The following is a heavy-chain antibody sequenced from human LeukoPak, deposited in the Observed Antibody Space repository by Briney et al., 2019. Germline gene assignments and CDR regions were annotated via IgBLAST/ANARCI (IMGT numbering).Heavy chain of an antibody. CDR3: ARGDYGDYDWFDP. D-gene: IGHD4-17*01. V-gene: IGHV3-30*03. CDR1: GFTFSSYG. J-gene: IGHJ5*02. Sequence: GGSLRLSCAASGFTFSSYGMHWVRQAPGKGLEWVAVISYDGSNKYYADSVKGRFTISRDNSKNTLYLQMNSLRAEDTAVYYCARGDYGDYDWFDPWGQGTLVTVSS. CDR2: ISYDGSNK.